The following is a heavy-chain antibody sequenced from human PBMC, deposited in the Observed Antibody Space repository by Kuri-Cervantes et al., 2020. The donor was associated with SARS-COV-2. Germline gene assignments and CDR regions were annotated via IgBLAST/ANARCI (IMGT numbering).Heavy chain of an antibody. J-gene: IGHJ6*02. CDR2: ISSSSSYT. Sequence: GGSLRLSCAASGFTFSDYYMSWIRQAPGKGLEWVSYISSSSSYTNYADSVKGRFTISRDNAKNSLYLQMNSLRAEDTAVYYCAKGVYYDFWSGYYDYYYGMDVWGQGTTVTVSS. V-gene: IGHV3-11*06. D-gene: IGHD3-3*01. CDR1: GFTFSDYY. CDR3: AKGVYYDFWSGYYDYYYGMDV.